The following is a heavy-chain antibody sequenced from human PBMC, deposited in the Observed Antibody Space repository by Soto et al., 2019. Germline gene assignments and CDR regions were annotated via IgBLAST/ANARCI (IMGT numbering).Heavy chain of an antibody. CDR1: GYTFTSYG. CDR3: ARGRYGDY. CDR2: ISAHNGKT. Sequence: QVHLVQSGAEVKKPGASVKVSCKGAGYTFTSYGITWVRQAPGQGLEWMGWISAHNGKTNYAQKLQGRVTVTRDTSTSTAYMELRRLRSDDTAVYYCARGRYGDYWGQGALVTVSS. J-gene: IGHJ4*02. V-gene: IGHV1-18*01. D-gene: IGHD1-1*01.